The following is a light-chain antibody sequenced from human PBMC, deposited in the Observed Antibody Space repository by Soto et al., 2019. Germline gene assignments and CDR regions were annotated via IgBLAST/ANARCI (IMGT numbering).Light chain of an antibody. CDR2: GAS. V-gene: IGKV3-15*01. J-gene: IGKJ4*01. Sequence: EIVMTQSPATLSVSPGERVTLSCRARQSVNSNLAWYQQKPGQAPRLLIYGASTRATGIPARFSGSGAGTEFTLTISSLQSEDFALYYCQQYNNWPPLTFGGGTKVDIK. CDR3: QQYNNWPPLT. CDR1: QSVNSN.